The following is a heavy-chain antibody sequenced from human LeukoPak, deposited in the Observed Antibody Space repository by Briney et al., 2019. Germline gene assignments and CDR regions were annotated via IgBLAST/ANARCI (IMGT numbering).Heavy chain of an antibody. CDR2: ISYDGSNK. CDR1: GFTFSSYA. D-gene: IGHD3-22*01. V-gene: IGHV3-30-3*01. CDR3: ARDFHYYDSSGAFDY. Sequence: GGSLRLSCAASGFTFSSYAMHWVRQAPAKGLEWVAVISYDGSNKYYADSVKGRFTISRDNSKNTLYLQMNSLRAEDTAVYYCARDFHYYDSSGAFDYWGQGTLVTVSS. J-gene: IGHJ4*02.